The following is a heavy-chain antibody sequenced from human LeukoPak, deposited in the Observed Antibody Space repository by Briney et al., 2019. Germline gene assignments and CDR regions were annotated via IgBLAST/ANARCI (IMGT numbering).Heavy chain of an antibody. CDR1: GGSISSSSFY. CDR3: ARGHLGLRSHDWFDP. CDR2: MYYTGST. V-gene: IGHV4-39*01. Sequence: PSQTLSLTCTVSGGSISSSSFYGGWIRQPPGKGLEWIGSMYYTGSTYYNPSLKSRLTIYVDTSKNQFSLKLSSVTAADTAMYYCARGHLGLRSHDWFDPWGQGILVTVSS. D-gene: IGHD4-17*01. J-gene: IGHJ5*02.